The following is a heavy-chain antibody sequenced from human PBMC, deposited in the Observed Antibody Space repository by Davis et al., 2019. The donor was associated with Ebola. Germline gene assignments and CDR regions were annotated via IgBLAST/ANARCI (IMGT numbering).Heavy chain of an antibody. J-gene: IGHJ6*02. Sequence: PSETLSLTCTVSGFNMNSPHWTWIRQSPGKGLEWMGHIYNSGTTKYNSALKRRVSMSIDTSKNQFSLKVTSVIAADTAVYYCARYRGSLVASVRYGMDVWGQGTTVTVSS. V-gene: IGHV4-4*09. D-gene: IGHD2-21*01. CDR1: GFNMNSPH. CDR2: IYNSGTT. CDR3: ARYRGSLVASVRYGMDV.